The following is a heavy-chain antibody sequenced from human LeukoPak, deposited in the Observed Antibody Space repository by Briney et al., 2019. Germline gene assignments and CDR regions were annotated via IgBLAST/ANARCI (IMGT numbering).Heavy chain of an antibody. CDR2: VNPSGGAT. J-gene: IGHJ4*02. CDR1: GFTFSNYA. V-gene: IGHV3-23*01. Sequence: AGGSLRLSCVASGFTFSNYAMNWVRQAPGRGLEWVSAVNPSGGATYYADSVKGRFTISRDNSKNTLYLQMNSLRADDTAVYFCAKAVSHSYFDYWGQGTLVTVSA. D-gene: IGHD6-19*01. CDR3: AKAVSHSYFDY.